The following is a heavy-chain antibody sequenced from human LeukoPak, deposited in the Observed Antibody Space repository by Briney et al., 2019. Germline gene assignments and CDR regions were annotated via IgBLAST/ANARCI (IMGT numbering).Heavy chain of an antibody. J-gene: IGHJ4*02. V-gene: IGHV3-30*18. Sequence: GRSLRLSCAASGFTFSNYGMHWVRQAPGKGLEWVAVISYEGSNKYYADSVKGRFTISRDNSKNTLYLQMNSLRGEDTAVYFCAKGGGNYDPTHYFDYWGQGTLVTVSS. CDR1: GFTFSNYG. CDR3: AKGGGNYDPTHYFDY. CDR2: ISYEGSNK. D-gene: IGHD3-3*01.